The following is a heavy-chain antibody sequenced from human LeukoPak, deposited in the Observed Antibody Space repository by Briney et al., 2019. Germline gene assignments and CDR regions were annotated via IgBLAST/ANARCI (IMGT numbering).Heavy chain of an antibody. V-gene: IGHV4-30-4*01. CDR2: IYYSGST. Sequence: SQTLSLTCTVSGGSIRNGDFYWSWIRQPPGKGLEWIGYIYYSGSTNYNPSLKSRVTISKDTSKNQFSLKLTSMTAADTAFYYCVRDRELHYWGQGILVTVSS. CDR1: GGSIRNGDFY. D-gene: IGHD1-7*01. CDR3: VRDRELHY. J-gene: IGHJ4*02.